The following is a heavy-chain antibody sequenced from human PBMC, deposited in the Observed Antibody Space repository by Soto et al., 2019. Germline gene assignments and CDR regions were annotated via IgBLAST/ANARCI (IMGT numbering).Heavy chain of an antibody. D-gene: IGHD1-26*01. CDR1: GGTFSSYA. CDR3: ARDGVGATNRLYYGMDV. J-gene: IGHJ6*02. V-gene: IGHV1-69*13. Sequence: SVKVSCKASGGTFSSYAISWVRQAPGQGLEWMGGIIPIFGTANYAQKFQGRVTITADESTGTAYMELSSLRSEDTAVYYCARDGVGATNRLYYGMDVWGQGTTVTVSS. CDR2: IIPIFGTA.